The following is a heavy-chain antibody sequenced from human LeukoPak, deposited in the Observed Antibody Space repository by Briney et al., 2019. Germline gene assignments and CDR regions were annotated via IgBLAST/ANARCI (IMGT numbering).Heavy chain of an antibody. D-gene: IGHD4/OR15-4a*01. CDR1: GFTFSSYG. V-gene: IGHV3-30*02. Sequence: PGGSLRLSCAASGFTFSSYGMHWVRQALGKGLEWVAFIGYDGSNKYYADSVKGRFTISRDNSKNTLYLQMNSLRAEDTAVYYCAKDVRRVPPYWGQGTLVTVSS. J-gene: IGHJ4*02. CDR3: AKDVRRVPPY. CDR2: IGYDGSNK.